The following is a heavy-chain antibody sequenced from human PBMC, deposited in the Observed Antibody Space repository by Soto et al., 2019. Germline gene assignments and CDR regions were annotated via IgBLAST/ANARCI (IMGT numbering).Heavy chain of an antibody. J-gene: IGHJ5*02. V-gene: IGHV4-59*01. CDR2: TSSTGNT. D-gene: IGHD1-26*01. Sequence: SETLSLTCIVSGGSITSYHWCWIRQFPGKGLEWLAYTSSTGNTNSNPSPQSRVTISIDTSTNQLSFKLTSMTAADTTVSHCARDRHAGFTHYFVPWGQGTLVTVSS. CDR3: ARDRHAGFTHYFVP. CDR1: GGSITSYH.